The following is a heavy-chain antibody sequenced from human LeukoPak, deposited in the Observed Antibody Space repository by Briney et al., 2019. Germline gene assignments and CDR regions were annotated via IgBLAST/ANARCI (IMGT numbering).Heavy chain of an antibody. D-gene: IGHD4-17*01. CDR2: INHSGST. V-gene: IGHV4-39*07. CDR1: GGSISSSSYY. CDR3: ANNYGDYGY. Sequence: SETLSLTCTVSGGSISSSSYYWGWIRQPPGKGLEWIGEINHSGSTNYNPSLKSRVTISVDTSKNQFSLKLSSVTAADTAVYYCANNYGDYGYWGQGTLVTVSS. J-gene: IGHJ4*02.